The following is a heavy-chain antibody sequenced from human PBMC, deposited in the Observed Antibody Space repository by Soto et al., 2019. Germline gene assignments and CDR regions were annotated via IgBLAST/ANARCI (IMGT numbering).Heavy chain of an antibody. J-gene: IGHJ6*02. Sequence: SETLSLTCTVSGGSISSGDYYWSWIRQPPGKGLEWIGYIYYSGTTYYNPSLKSRVTISVDTSKNQFSLKVSSVTAADTAVYYCARALIQLWPHYYYGMDVWGQGTTVT. CDR3: ARALIQLWPHYYYGMDV. V-gene: IGHV4-30-4*01. CDR2: IYYSGTT. D-gene: IGHD5-18*01. CDR1: GGSISSGDYY.